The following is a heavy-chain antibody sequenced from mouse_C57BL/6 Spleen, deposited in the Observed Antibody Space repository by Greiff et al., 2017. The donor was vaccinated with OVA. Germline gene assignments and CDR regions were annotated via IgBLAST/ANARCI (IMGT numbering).Heavy chain of an antibody. CDR3: ARSIITTVVARAMDY. CDR2: IDPSDSET. J-gene: IGHJ4*01. CDR1: GYTFTSYW. D-gene: IGHD1-1*01. Sequence: QVHVKQSGAELVRPGSSVKLSCKASGYTFTSYWMHWVKQRPIQGLEWIGNIDPSDSETHYNQKFKDKATLTVDKSSSTAYMQLSSLTSEDSAVYYCARSIITTVVARAMDYWGQGTSVTVSS. V-gene: IGHV1-52*01.